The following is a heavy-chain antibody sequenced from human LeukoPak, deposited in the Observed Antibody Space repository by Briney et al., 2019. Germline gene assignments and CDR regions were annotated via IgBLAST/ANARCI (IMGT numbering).Heavy chain of an antibody. CDR3: ASLYTIFGVVIIADDAFDI. CDR1: GYTFTGYY. V-gene: IGHV1-2*02. J-gene: IGHJ3*02. CDR2: INPNSGGT. Sequence: ASVKVSCKASGYTFTGYYMHWVRQAPGQGLEWMGWINPNSGGTNYAQKFQGRVTMTRDTSISTAYMELSRLRSDDTAVYYCASLYTIFGVVIIADDAFDIWGQGTMVTVSS. D-gene: IGHD3-3*01.